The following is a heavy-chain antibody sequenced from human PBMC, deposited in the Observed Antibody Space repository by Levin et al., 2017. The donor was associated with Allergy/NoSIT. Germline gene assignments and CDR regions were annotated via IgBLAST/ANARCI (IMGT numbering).Heavy chain of an antibody. CDR3: AHRPPGGYNWNNNWFDR. V-gene: IGHV2-5*02. CDR2: IYWDDDK. CDR1: GFSLRSSGMG. D-gene: IGHD1/OR15-1a*01. J-gene: IGHJ5*02. Sequence: SGPTLVKPPQTLTLTCTFSGFSLRSSGMGVGWIRQPPGKALEWLALIYWDDDKRYNPSLKSRITITKDTSKNQVVLTMTNMNPVDTATYYCAHRPPGGYNWNNNWFDRWGQGSLVIVSA.